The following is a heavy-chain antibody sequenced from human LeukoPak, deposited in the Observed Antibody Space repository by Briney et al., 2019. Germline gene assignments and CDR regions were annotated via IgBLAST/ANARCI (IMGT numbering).Heavy chain of an antibody. D-gene: IGHD4-17*01. CDR1: GGSISSGDYS. CDR3: ARVDYGDYRFDY. V-gene: IGHV4-30-2*05. Sequence: SETLSLTCAVSGGSISSGDYSWSWIRQPPGKGLEWIGYIYHSGSTYYNPSLKSRVTISVDTSKNQFSLKLSSVTAADTAVYYCARVDYGDYRFDYWGQGTLVTVSS. J-gene: IGHJ4*02. CDR2: IYHSGST.